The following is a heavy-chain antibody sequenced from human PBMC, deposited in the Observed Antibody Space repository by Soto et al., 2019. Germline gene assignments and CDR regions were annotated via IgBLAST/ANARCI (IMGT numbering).Heavy chain of an antibody. J-gene: IGHJ5*02. CDR1: GFIFSDYY. D-gene: IGHD1-1*01. CDR3: ARGAEMSSLTKWFDP. V-gene: IGHV3-11*01. Sequence: GGSLRLSCAASGFIFSDYYMSWIHQAPGKGLEWLAYISRDGNAIFYADSVIGRFTVSRDNAKNSLFLQMDDLRAEDTAMFFCARGAEMSSLTKWFDPWGQGTMVTVYS. CDR2: ISRDGNAI.